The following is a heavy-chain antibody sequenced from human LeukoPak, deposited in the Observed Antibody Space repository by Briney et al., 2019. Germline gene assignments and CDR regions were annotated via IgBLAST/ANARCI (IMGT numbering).Heavy chain of an antibody. D-gene: IGHD6-19*01. CDR1: GGSFSGYF. J-gene: IGHJ4*02. CDR2: INHSGST. Sequence: PSETLSLTCAVYGGSFSGYFWSWIRQPPGKGLEWIGEINHSGSTNYNPSLKSRITISLDTSKTQFSLHLSSVTAADTAVYYCARSHLAVAGSHFDYWGQGTLVTVSS. CDR3: ARSHLAVAGSHFDY. V-gene: IGHV4-34*01.